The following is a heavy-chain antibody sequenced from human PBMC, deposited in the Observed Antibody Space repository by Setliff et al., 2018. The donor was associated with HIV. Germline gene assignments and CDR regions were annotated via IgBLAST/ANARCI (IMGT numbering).Heavy chain of an antibody. J-gene: IGHJ6*03. CDR2: IYTSGST. D-gene: IGHD3-3*01. V-gene: IGHV4-4*08. CDR1: GGSISSHY. CDR3: ARCYYNFWSGYPLDYMDV. Sequence: PSETLSLTCTVSGGSISSHYWSWIRQPPGKGLEWIGHIYTSGSTNYNPSLKSRVTMSVGTSKSQFSLKLSSVTAADTAVYYCARCYYNFWSGYPLDYMDVWGKGTTVTVSS.